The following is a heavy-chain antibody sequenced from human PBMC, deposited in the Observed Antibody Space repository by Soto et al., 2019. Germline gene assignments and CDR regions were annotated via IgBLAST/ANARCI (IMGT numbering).Heavy chain of an antibody. V-gene: IGHV3-74*01. J-gene: IGHJ4*02. CDR3: ARAGWYRFDY. CDR1: GFTFGSYW. Sequence: EVQLVESGGDLVQPGGSLRLSCAASGFTFGSYWMHWVRQAPGKGRVWVSRINSDGSTTNYGDSVKGRFTISRDNAKSTLYLQMNSLRAEDTAVYYCARAGWYRFDYWGQGTLLTVSS. CDR2: INSDGSTT. D-gene: IGHD2-15*01.